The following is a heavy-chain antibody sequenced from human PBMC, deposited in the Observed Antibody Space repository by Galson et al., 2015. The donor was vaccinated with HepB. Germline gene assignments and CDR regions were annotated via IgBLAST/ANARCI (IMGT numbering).Heavy chain of an antibody. V-gene: IGHV1-46*01. CDR2: INPSGGST. J-gene: IGHJ4*02. CDR3: ARGTVPADSSGHIDY. CDR1: GYTFTSYY. Sequence: SVKVSCKASGYTFTSYYMHWVRQAPGQGLEWMGIINPSGGSTNYAQKFQGRVTMTRDTSTSTVYMELSSLRTEDTAVYYCARGTVPADSSGHIDYWGQGTPVTVSS. D-gene: IGHD3-22*01.